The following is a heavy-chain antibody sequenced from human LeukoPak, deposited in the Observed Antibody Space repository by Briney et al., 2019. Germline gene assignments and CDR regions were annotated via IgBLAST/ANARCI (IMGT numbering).Heavy chain of an antibody. D-gene: IGHD2-8*01. CDR1: GFIFSSKW. CDR3: TRSNGDAFYFDF. Sequence: AGSLTLSCAASGFIFSSKWKHWVRQAPGEGLMWVSRMNTGGRATSYAASVKRRFTISRDNAENTLYRQTNSLRAEDTVVYFCTRSNGDAFYFDFWGQETLVTVSS. V-gene: IGHV3-74*01. CDR2: MNTGGRAT. J-gene: IGHJ4*02.